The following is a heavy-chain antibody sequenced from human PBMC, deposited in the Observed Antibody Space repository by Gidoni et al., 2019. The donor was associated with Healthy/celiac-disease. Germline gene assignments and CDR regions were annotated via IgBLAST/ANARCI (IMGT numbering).Heavy chain of an antibody. CDR1: GFTFDDYA. CDR2: ISWNSGSI. D-gene: IGHD1-26*01. Sequence: EVQLVESGGGLVQPGRSLRLSCAASGFTFDDYAMHWVRQAPGKGLEWVSGISWNSGSIGYADSVKGRFTISRDNAKNSLYLQMNSLRAEDTALYYCAKDRDGVGDYFDYWGQGTLVTVSS. V-gene: IGHV3-9*01. CDR3: AKDRDGVGDYFDY. J-gene: IGHJ4*02.